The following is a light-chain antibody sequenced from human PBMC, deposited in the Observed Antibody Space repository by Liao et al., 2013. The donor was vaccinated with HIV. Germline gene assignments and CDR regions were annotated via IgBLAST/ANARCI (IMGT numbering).Light chain of an antibody. CDR3: QSADTIDTHVI. CDR1: KLGNKY. Sequence: SYELTQPPSVSVSPGQTASITCSGDKLGNKYSYWYQQKPGQSPVMVIYQDRKRPSGIPERFAGSRSGTKVTLTISGVQAEDESDYFCQSADTIDTHVIFGGGTKLTVL. CDR2: QDR. V-gene: IGLV3-25*03. J-gene: IGLJ2*01.